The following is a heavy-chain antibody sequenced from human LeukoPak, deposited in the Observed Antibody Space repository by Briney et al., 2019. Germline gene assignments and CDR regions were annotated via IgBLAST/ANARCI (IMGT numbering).Heavy chain of an antibody. CDR1: GLSFSNYV. V-gene: IGHV3-23*01. J-gene: IGHJ6*02. CDR3: AKSVAIYFYYGLDV. D-gene: IGHD3-3*01. CDR2: ISGSGGST. Sequence: GGSLRLSCAASGLSFSNYVMSWVRQAPGKGLEWVSAISGSGGSTYYADSVKGRFTISRDNSKNTLFLQVDSLRAEDTAPYYCAKSVAIYFYYGLDVWGQGTTVTVSS.